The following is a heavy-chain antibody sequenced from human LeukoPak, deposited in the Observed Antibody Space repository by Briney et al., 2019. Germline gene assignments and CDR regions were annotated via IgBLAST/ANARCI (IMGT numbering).Heavy chain of an antibody. D-gene: IGHD3-22*01. CDR2: ISYDGSNK. V-gene: IGHV3-30-3*01. CDR3: ARDPAPGYYDSSGLDY. CDR1: GFTFSSYA. J-gene: IGHJ4*02. Sequence: GRSLRLSCAASGFTFSSYAMHWVRQAPGKGLEWVAVISYDGSNKYYADSVKGRFTISRDNSKNTLYLQMNSLRAEDTAVYYCARDPAPGYYDSSGLDYWGQGTLVTVSS.